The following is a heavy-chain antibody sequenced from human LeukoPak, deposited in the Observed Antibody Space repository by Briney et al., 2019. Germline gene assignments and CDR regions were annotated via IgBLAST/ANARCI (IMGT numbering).Heavy chain of an antibody. Sequence: KPSETLSLTCTVSGGSIGFYYWNWTRQPPGKGLEWIGCVYYNGSSNYNPSLKSRVTISVDTSKIQFSLKLSSVTAADTAVYYCARSIKRGLFDYWGQGSLVTVSS. CDR1: GGSIGFYY. J-gene: IGHJ4*02. CDR3: ARSIKRGLFDY. CDR2: VYYNGSS. V-gene: IGHV4-59*01. D-gene: IGHD3-10*01.